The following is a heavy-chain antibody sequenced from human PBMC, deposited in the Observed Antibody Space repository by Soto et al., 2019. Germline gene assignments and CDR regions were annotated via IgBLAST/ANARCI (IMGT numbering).Heavy chain of an antibody. CDR1: GFDFNSHT. V-gene: IGHV3-21*01. CDR2: ISSKSAYI. Sequence: EVLLVESGGGLVKPGGSLKLSCAASGFDFNSHTMSWVRQATGKGLEWVSTISSKSAYIYYADSLKGRFTVSRDNAETSLYLHMTSLTVDDTAVYYCAKVGRYFAESTESDWGQGTLVTVSS. D-gene: IGHD2-2*01. J-gene: IGHJ4*02. CDR3: AKVGRYFAESTESD.